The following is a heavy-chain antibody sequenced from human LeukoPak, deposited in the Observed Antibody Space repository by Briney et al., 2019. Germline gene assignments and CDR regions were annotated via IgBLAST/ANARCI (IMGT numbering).Heavy chain of an antibody. CDR3: AKVPIVVVTSSTEFDY. J-gene: IGHJ4*02. CDR1: GFTFSSYA. CDR2: ISGSGGST. V-gene: IGHV3-23*01. Sequence: GGSLRLSCAASGFTFSSYAMSWVRQAPGKGLEWVSAISGSGGSTYYADSVKGRFTISRDNSKNTLYLQMNSLRAEDTAVYYCAKVPIVVVTSSTEFDYWGQGTLVTVSS. D-gene: IGHD2-21*02.